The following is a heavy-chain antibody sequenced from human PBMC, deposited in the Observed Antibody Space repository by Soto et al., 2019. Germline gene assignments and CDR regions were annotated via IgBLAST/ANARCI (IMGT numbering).Heavy chain of an antibody. J-gene: IGHJ4*02. CDR1: GYSFAGYW. D-gene: IGHD3-22*01. CDR3: ARQIYDSDTGPNFQYYFDS. CDR2: IDPSDSQT. Sequence: GESLKISCKGSGYSFAGYWITWVRQKPGKGLGWMGRIDPSDSQTYYSPSFRGHVTISVTKSITTVFLQWSSLRASDTAMYYCARQIYDSDTGPNFQYYFDSWGQGTPVTVSS. V-gene: IGHV5-10-1*01.